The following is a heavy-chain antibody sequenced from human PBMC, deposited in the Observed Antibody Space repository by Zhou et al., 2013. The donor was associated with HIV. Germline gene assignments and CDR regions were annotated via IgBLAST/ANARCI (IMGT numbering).Heavy chain of an antibody. CDR2: VIPIFGTT. Sequence: QVQLVQSGTEVKKPGASVKVSCKASGDTFSNYNINWVRHVPGQGLEWMGGVIPIFGTTSYAQKFQGRVTINTDESTSTAYMELSSLRSEDTALYYCARANSGDSLGYFDYWGQGTLVT. CDR1: GDTFSNYN. CDR3: ARANSGDSLGYFDY. D-gene: IGHD5-18*01. J-gene: IGHJ4*02. V-gene: IGHV1-69*05.